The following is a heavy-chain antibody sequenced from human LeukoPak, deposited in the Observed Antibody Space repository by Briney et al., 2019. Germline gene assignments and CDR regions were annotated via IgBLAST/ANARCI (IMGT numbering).Heavy chain of an antibody. CDR2: ISPSGGST. V-gene: IGHV1-46*01. J-gene: IGHJ5*02. CDR1: GYTFTSNY. CDR3: ARDNSVRDEAWWSNP. Sequence: ASVKVSCKAFGYTFTSNYMHWVRQAPGQGPEWMGVISPSGGSTTYAQRFQGRVTLTRDMSTSTDYLELSSLRSEDTAVYYCARDNSVRDEAWWSNPWGQGTLVTVSS. D-gene: IGHD5-24*01.